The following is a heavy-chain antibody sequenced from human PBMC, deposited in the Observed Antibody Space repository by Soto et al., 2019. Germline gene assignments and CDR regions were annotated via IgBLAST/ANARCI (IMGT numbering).Heavy chain of an antibody. J-gene: IGHJ4*02. Sequence: SETLSLTCAVYGGSFSGYYWSWIRQPPGKGLEWIGEINHSGSTNYNPSLKSRVTISVDTSKNQFSLKLSSVTAADTAVYYCARVVVVITTKHYFDYWGQGTLVTVSS. CDR3: ARVVVVITTKHYFDY. D-gene: IGHD3-22*01. CDR1: GGSFSGYY. V-gene: IGHV4-34*01. CDR2: INHSGST.